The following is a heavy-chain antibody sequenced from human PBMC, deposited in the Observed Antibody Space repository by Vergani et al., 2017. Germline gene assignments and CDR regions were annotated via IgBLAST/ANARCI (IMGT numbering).Heavy chain of an antibody. CDR1: GGSISSSSYY. CDR2: IYYSGST. V-gene: IGHV4-39*01. J-gene: IGHJ3*02. D-gene: IGHD3-3*01. CDR3: WRRDRFLGPYALDI. Sequence: QLQLQESGPGLVKPSETLSLTCTVSGGSISSSSYYWGWIRQPPGKGLEWIGSIYYSGSTYYNPALKSRVSISVDTSKNQFSLKLSSVTAADTAVYYCWRRDRFLGPYALDIWGQGTMVTVSS.